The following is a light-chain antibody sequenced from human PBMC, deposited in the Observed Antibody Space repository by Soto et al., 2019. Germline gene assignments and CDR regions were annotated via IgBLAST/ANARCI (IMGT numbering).Light chain of an antibody. CDR3: QTRSTGIRV. Sequence: QSVLTQSPSASASLGASVKLTCTLSSGHSSYAIAWHQQQPEKGPRYLMKLNSYGSHSKGDGIPDRFSGSSSGTERYLTIAGLQSEDEADYYCQTRSTGIRVFGGGT. CDR1: SGHSSYA. V-gene: IGLV4-69*01. J-gene: IGLJ3*02. CDR2: LNSYGSH.